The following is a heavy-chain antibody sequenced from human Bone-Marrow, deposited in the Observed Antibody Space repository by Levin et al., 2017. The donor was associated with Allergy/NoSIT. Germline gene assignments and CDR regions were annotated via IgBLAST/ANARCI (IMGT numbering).Heavy chain of an antibody. CDR1: GFTFSSYG. Sequence: GESLKISCAASGFTFSSYGMHWVRQAPGKGLEWVAVIWYDGSNKYYADSVKGRFTISRDNSKNTLYLQMNSLRAEDSAVYYCAREAHYYDSSGYSFLDYWGQGTLVTVSS. J-gene: IGHJ4*02. CDR2: IWYDGSNK. D-gene: IGHD3-22*01. CDR3: AREAHYYDSSGYSFLDY. V-gene: IGHV3-33*01.